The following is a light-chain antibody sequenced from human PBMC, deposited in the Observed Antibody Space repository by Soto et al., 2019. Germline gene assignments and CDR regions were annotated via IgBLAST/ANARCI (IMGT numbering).Light chain of an antibody. CDR2: AAS. CDR1: QSISSY. Sequence: DIQMTQSPSSLSASAGDRVTITCRASQSISSYLNWYQQKPGKAPKLLIYAASNLQSEVPSRFSGSGSGTDFTLTISRLQPEDFATYFCQQSSMTPFTFGPGTKVEIK. J-gene: IGKJ3*01. CDR3: QQSSMTPFT. V-gene: IGKV1-39*01.